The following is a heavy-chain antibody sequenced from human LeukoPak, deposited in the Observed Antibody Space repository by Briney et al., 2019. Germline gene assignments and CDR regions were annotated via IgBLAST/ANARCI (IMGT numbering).Heavy chain of an antibody. CDR1: GYTFTGYY. D-gene: IGHD3-10*01. CDR3: ASAPTEEYYYGSGSYSPNFDY. Sequence: ASVKVSCKASGYTFTGYYMHWVRQAPGQGLEWMGWINPNSGGTNYAQKFQGRVTMTRDTSISTAYMELSRLRSDDTAVYYCASAPTEEYYYGSGSYSPNFDYWGQGTLVTVSS. CDR2: INPNSGGT. J-gene: IGHJ4*02. V-gene: IGHV1-2*02.